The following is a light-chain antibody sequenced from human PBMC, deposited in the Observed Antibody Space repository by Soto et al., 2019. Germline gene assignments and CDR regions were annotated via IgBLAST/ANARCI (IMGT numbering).Light chain of an antibody. V-gene: IGKV1-39*01. CDR3: SQSSSTPHT. Sequence: DIQMTQSPSSLYASLGDRVTITCRASQTINNYLHWYQQRPGEAPKLLIYSASNLQTGVPPRFSGSGSGTHFSLTISSLQPEDFATYYCSQSSSTPHTFGQGTTVEIQ. CDR2: SAS. J-gene: IGKJ2*01. CDR1: QTINNY.